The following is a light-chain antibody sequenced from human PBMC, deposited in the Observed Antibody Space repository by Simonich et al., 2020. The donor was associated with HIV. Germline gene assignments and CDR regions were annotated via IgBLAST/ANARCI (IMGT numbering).Light chain of an antibody. Sequence: DIQLTQSPSFLSASVANRVPVTCRASQGISSFLAWYQQEPGKAPKLLIYAASSVQSGVPSRFSGSGSGTDFTLTISSLQPEDFATYYCQQANSFPYTFGQGTKLEIK. CDR3: QQANSFPYT. V-gene: IGKV1-12*01. J-gene: IGKJ2*01. CDR2: AAS. CDR1: QGISSF.